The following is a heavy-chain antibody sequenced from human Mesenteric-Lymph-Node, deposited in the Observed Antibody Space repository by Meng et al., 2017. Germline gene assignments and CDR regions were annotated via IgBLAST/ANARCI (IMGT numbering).Heavy chain of an antibody. CDR1: GYIFTDYY. V-gene: IGHV1-2*06. J-gene: IGHJ4*02. CDR3: AKHLGGTYPSRFDS. D-gene: IGHD1-26*01. CDR2: VNPTSGDT. Sequence: ASVKVSCKASGYIFTDYYLHWVRQAPGQGLEWMGRVNPTSGDTNYAQKCRGRVTMTSDTSINTAYMELNNLRSDDKADYYCAKHLGGTYPSRFDSWGQGTLVTVSS.